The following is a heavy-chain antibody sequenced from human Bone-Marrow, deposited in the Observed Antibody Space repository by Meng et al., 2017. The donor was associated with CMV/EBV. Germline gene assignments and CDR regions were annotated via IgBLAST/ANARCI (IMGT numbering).Heavy chain of an antibody. V-gene: IGHV3-48*03. J-gene: IGHJ4*02. Sequence: GESLKISCAASGFTFSNYEMNWVRQAPGKGLEWISYISSSAGTIYYADSVKGRFTISRDNTKNLLYLQMNSLRDEDTAVYYCARRLGHWGQGALVTVSS. CDR1: GFTFSNYE. CDR2: ISSSAGTI. CDR3: ARRLGH.